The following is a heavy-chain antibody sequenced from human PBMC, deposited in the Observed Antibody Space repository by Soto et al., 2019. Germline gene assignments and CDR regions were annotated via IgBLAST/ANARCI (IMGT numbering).Heavy chain of an antibody. V-gene: IGHV3-30-3*01. D-gene: IGHD6-19*01. Sequence: QVQLVESGGGVVQPGRSLRLSCAASGFTFSSYAMHWVRQARGKGLEWVAVISYDGSNKYYADSVKGRFTISRDNSKNTLYLQMNSLRAEDTAVYYCARAPRTPGIAVAGYFDYWGQGTLVTVSS. J-gene: IGHJ4*02. CDR1: GFTFSSYA. CDR2: ISYDGSNK. CDR3: ARAPRTPGIAVAGYFDY.